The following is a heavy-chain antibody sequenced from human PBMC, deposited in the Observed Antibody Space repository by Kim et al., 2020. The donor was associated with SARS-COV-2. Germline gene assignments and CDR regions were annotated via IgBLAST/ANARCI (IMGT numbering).Heavy chain of an antibody. D-gene: IGHD3-22*01. J-gene: IGHJ6*02. CDR1: GGSFSGYY. V-gene: IGHV4-34*01. Sequence: SETLSLTCAVYGGSFSGYYWSWIRQPPGKGLEWIGEINHSGSTNYNPSLKSRVTISVDTSKNQFSLKLSSVTAADTAVYHCARGGIVVALDVWGQGTTVTVSS. CDR2: INHSGST. CDR3: ARGGIVVALDV.